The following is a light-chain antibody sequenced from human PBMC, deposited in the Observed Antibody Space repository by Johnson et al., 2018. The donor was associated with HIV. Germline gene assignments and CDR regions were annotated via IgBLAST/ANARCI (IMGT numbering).Light chain of an antibody. V-gene: IGLV1-51*01. CDR1: SSNIGNND. CDR3: GTWDSSLRNGF. J-gene: IGLJ1*01. Sequence: QSVLTQPPSVSVAPGQKVTISCSGSSSNIGNNDVSWYQQLPGTAPKLLIYDNNKRPSGTPDRFSGSKSATSATLGITGLQTGDEADYYCGTWDSSLRNGFFGTGTKVTVL. CDR2: DNN.